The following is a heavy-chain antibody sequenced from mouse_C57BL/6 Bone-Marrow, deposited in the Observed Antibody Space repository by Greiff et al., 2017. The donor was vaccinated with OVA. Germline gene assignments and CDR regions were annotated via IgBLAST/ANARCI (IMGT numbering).Heavy chain of an antibody. J-gene: IGHJ1*03. CDR1: GYTFTSYW. Sequence: QVQLQKPGAELVKPGASVKMSCKASGYTFTSYWITWVKQRPGQGLEWIGDIYPGSGSTNYNEKFKSKATLTVDTSSSTAYMQLSSLTSEDSAVYYCARRYYGSSGWYFDVWGTGTTVTVSS. V-gene: IGHV1-55*01. D-gene: IGHD1-1*01. CDR2: IYPGSGST. CDR3: ARRYYGSSGWYFDV.